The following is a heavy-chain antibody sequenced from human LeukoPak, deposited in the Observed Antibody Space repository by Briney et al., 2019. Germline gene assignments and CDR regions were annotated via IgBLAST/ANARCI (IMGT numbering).Heavy chain of an antibody. D-gene: IGHD4-17*01. V-gene: IGHV3-7*01. CDR2: INQDGSEN. J-gene: IGHJ3*02. CDR1: GFTFSSYG. Sequence: GGSLRRSCAASGFTFSSYGMHWVRQAPGKGLEWVANINQDGSENNYVDSAKGRYTISRDNAKNSMYLQMNSLRAEDTAAYYCARVSDYEDAFDIWGQGTMVTVSS. CDR3: ARVSDYEDAFDI.